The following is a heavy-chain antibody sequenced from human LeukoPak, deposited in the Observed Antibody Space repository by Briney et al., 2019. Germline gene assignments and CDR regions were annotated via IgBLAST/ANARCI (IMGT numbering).Heavy chain of an antibody. V-gene: IGHV4-39*07. Sequence: SETLSLTCTVSGGSISSSSYYWGWIRQPPGKGLEWIGSIYYSGSTYYNPSLKSRVTISVDTSKNQFSLKLSSVTAADTAVYYCARDSPGSEWELLGGLPLFDYWGQGTLVTVSS. D-gene: IGHD1-26*01. CDR1: GGSISSSSYY. J-gene: IGHJ4*02. CDR3: ARDSPGSEWELLGGLPLFDY. CDR2: IYYSGST.